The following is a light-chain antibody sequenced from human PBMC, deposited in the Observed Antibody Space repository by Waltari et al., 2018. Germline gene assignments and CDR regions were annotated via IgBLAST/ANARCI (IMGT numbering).Light chain of an antibody. CDR3: QQSYSIPWT. V-gene: IGKV1-39*01. CDR2: RAS. CDR1: QSISRY. J-gene: IGKJ1*01. Sequence: DIQMTQSPSSLSTSVGDRVTVTRRASQSISRYLNWYQQKPGKAPNLLIYRASSLHSGVPSRFNGSGSGTDFTLTISSLKPEDFATYYCQQSYSIPWTFGQGTMVETK.